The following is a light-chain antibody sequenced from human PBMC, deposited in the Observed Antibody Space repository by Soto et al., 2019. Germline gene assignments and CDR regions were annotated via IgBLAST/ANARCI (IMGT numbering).Light chain of an antibody. CDR2: GAS. CDR1: QSVSNN. V-gene: IGKV3D-15*01. J-gene: IGKJ5*01. Sequence: VLTQSPGTLSLSPGARATLSCRASQSVSNNYLACYQQRPGLAPRRLIYGASTRTAGIPDRFTGSGSGTEVILPISSRQSEDFAVEYCQQYYDWPSTFGQGTRLEIK. CDR3: QQYYDWPST.